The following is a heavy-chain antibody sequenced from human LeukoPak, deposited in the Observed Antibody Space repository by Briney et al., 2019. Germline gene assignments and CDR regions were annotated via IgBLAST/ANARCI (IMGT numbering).Heavy chain of an antibody. CDR3: ARGEYSSSLDY. CDR2: IYDSGST. Sequence: SETLSLTCTVSGGSIRSSYHYWGWIRQPPGKGLEWIGSIYDSGSTYYNPSLKSRVTISVDTTKNQFSLKLNSVTAADTAVYYCARGEYSSSLDYWGQGTLVTVSS. J-gene: IGHJ4*02. CDR1: GGSIRSSYHY. D-gene: IGHD6-6*01. V-gene: IGHV4-39*01.